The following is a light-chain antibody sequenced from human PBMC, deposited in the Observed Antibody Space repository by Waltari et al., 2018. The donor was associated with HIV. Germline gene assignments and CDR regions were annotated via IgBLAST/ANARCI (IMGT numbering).Light chain of an antibody. CDR3: QQYYSSPWT. Sequence: DIVMTQSPDSLAVSLGERATINCKSSQSVLYSSSNRNYLAWYQQKPGQPPKLLIYWASTRESGVPDRFSGSGSGTDSTLTISSLQAEDVAVYYCQQYYSSPWTFGQGTKVEIK. J-gene: IGKJ1*01. V-gene: IGKV4-1*01. CDR2: WAS. CDR1: QSVLYSSSNRNY.